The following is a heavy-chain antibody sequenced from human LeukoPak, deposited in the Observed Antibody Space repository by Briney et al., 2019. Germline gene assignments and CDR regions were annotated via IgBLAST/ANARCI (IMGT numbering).Heavy chain of an antibody. CDR3: ARDFTETGVTTAGPY. Sequence: GGSLRLSCAASGFTFSGYGLNWVRQAPGKGLEWLSYISSRGSTTYYADSVKGRFTISRDNAKNTLYLQMNSLRAEDTAVYYCARDFTETGVTTAGPYWGQGTLVTVSS. D-gene: IGHD6-13*01. J-gene: IGHJ4*02. CDR2: ISSRGSTT. V-gene: IGHV3-48*03. CDR1: GFTFSGYG.